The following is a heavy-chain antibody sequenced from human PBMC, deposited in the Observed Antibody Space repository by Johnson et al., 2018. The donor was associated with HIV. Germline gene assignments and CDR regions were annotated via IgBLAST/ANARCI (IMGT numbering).Heavy chain of an antibody. CDR1: GFMLHNFG. Sequence: QVQLMESVGGVVQPGTSLRLSCAASGFMLHNFGMHWVRQAPGKGLEWVAFIRYDGGNKYYADSVKGRFTISRDNSKNTLCLQMNSLRAEDTAVYYCARGVVGVLSNAFDIWGQGTMVIVSS. J-gene: IGHJ3*02. V-gene: IGHV3-30*02. CDR2: IRYDGGNK. CDR3: ARGVVGVLSNAFDI. D-gene: IGHD1-26*01.